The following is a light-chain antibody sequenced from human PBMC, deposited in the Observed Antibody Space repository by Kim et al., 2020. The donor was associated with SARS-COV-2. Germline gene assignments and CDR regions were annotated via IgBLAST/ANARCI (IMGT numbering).Light chain of an antibody. CDR2: NAV. J-gene: IGKJ2*01. V-gene: IGKV3-20*01. Sequence: PGQRATLSCRTSQSVDSSHIAWYQQKPGQAPRLLIYNAVTRATGIPDRISGGGSGTDFTLTISRLEPEDFAVYYCQQYGTSTVYTFGQGTKL. CDR3: QQYGTSTVYT. CDR1: QSVDSSH.